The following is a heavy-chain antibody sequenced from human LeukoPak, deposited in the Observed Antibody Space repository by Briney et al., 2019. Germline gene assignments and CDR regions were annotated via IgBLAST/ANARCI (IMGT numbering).Heavy chain of an antibody. CDR2: IYHSGST. J-gene: IGHJ3*02. CDR3: ARGGDADAFDI. CDR1: GGSISSGGYS. D-gene: IGHD2-21*02. Sequence: SETLSLTCAVSGGSISSGGYSWSWIRQPPGKGLEWIGYIYHSGSTYYNPSLKSRVTISVDRSKNQFSLKLSSVTAADTAVYYRARGGDADAFDIWGQGTMVTVSS. V-gene: IGHV4-30-2*01.